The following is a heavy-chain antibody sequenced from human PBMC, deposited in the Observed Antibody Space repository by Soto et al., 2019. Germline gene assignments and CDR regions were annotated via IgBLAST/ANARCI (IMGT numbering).Heavy chain of an antibody. Sequence: GGSLRLSCAASGFTFSSYAMSWVRQAPGKGLEWVSAISGSGGSTYYADSVKGRFTISRDNSKNTLYLQMNSLRAEDTAVYYCAKDQGDGYNRGGQGPFDPWGQGTLVTVSS. CDR1: GFTFSSYA. V-gene: IGHV3-23*01. J-gene: IGHJ5*02. D-gene: IGHD5-12*01. CDR2: ISGSGGST. CDR3: AKDQGDGYNRGGQGPFDP.